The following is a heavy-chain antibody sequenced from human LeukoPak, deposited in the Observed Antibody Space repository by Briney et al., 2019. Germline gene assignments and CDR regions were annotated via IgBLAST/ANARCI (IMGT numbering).Heavy chain of an antibody. CDR3: AREYSSSWYGAYYYYYMDV. CDR1: GGSIINSNYY. V-gene: IGHV4-39*07. J-gene: IGHJ6*03. Sequence: PSETLSLTCTVSGGSIINSNYYWGWIRQPPGKGLEWIGSIYYGGNTYYNPSLKSRVTISVDTSKNQFSLKLSSVTAADTAVYYCAREYSSSWYGAYYYYYMDVWGKGTTVTVSS. CDR2: IYYGGNT. D-gene: IGHD6-13*01.